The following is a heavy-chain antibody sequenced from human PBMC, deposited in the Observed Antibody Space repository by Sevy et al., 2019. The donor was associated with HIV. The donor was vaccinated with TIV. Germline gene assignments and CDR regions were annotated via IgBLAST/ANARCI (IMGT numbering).Heavy chain of an antibody. CDR3: ARDCNSASCLWGLDV. CDR2: IKRDGSER. J-gene: IGHJ6*02. V-gene: IGHV3-7*03. Sequence: GGPLRLSCAASGFTFSNYWMTWVRQAPGKGLEWVANIKRDGSERYYLASVKGRFTISRDNAKKSLYLQMNSLTAEDTAVYYCARDCNSASCLWGLDVWGQGTTVTVSS. CDR1: GFTFSNYW. D-gene: IGHD1-26*01.